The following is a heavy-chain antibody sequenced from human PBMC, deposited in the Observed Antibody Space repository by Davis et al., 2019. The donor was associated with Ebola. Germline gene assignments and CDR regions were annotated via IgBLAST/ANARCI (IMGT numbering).Heavy chain of an antibody. CDR2: ISSSGSTI. CDR3: ATASGGQWFDP. CDR1: GFTFSDYY. D-gene: IGHD3-16*01. J-gene: IGHJ5*02. Sequence: GGSLRLSCAASGFTFSDYYMSWIRQAPGKGLEWVSYISSSGSTIYYADSVKGRFTISRDNAKNSLFLQMNSLRAEDTAIYYCATASGGQWFDPWGQGTLVTVSS. V-gene: IGHV3-11*01.